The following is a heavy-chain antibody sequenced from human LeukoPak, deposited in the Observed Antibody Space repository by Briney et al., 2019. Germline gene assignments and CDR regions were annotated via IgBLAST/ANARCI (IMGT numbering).Heavy chain of an antibody. CDR2: IYISGST. Sequence: PSETLSLTCTVSGGSISSYFWSWIRQPAGKGLEWIGRIYISGSTNHNPSLKSRVTMSADTSKNQFSLKLSSVTAADTAVYYCARAFGPNDAFDIWGQGTMVTVSS. J-gene: IGHJ3*02. D-gene: IGHD2/OR15-2a*01. CDR3: ARAFGPNDAFDI. V-gene: IGHV4-4*07. CDR1: GGSISSYF.